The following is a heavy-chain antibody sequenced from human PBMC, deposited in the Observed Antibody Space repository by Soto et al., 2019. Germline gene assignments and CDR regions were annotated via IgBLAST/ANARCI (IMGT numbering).Heavy chain of an antibody. Sequence: ASVKVSCKAAGYSFNIYGSSWVLQSPGQGLEWMGWISAYNGNTNYAQKIQGRVTMTTDTSTSTAYMELRSLRSDDSAVYYCARFDFWSGYYYPQHWGQGTLVTV. J-gene: IGHJ4*02. CDR2: ISAYNGNT. D-gene: IGHD3-3*01. V-gene: IGHV1-18*01. CDR3: ARFDFWSGYYYPQH. CDR1: GYSFNIYG.